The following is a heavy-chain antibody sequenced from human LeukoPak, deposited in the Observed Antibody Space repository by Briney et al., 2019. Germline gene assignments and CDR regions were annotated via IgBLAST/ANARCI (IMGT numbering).Heavy chain of an antibody. V-gene: IGHV4-4*07. D-gene: IGHD3-22*01. Sequence: SETLSLTCSVSGGYMSGYYWSWIRQCAGKGLEWIGRIYSSESINYSPSLKSPVTMSIDMSKNRFYLSLTSVTAADTALYYCARDRSAAYYRDYFDYWGQGVLVTVSS. CDR1: GGYMSGYY. CDR2: IYSSESI. CDR3: ARDRSAAYYRDYFDY. J-gene: IGHJ4*02.